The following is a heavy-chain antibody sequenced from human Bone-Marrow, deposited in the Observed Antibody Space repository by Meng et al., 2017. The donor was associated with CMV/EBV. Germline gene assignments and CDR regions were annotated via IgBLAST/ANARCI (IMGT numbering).Heavy chain of an antibody. CDR1: GIPFSSYA. D-gene: IGHD3-9*01. CDR3: ARAGYYDILTGYYRKCAFDI. Sequence: GESLKISCAASGIPFSSYAMHWVRQAPGKGLEWVAVISYDGSNKYYADSVKGRFTISRDNSKNTKYLQMNSLRAEDTAVYYCARAGYYDILTGYYRKCAFDIWGQGTMVTVSS. V-gene: IGHV3-30-3*01. CDR2: ISYDGSNK. J-gene: IGHJ3*02.